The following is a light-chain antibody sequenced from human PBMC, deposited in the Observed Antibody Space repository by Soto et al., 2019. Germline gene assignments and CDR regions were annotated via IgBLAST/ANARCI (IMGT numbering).Light chain of an antibody. CDR2: EVN. J-gene: IGLJ2*01. CDR3: SSYAGRNVV. V-gene: IGLV2-14*01. Sequence: QSALTQPASLSGSPGQSITISCTGTISDIGAYDYVSWFQQHPGKAPKLMISEVNNRPSGVPNRFSGSKSGNTASLTVSGLQAEDEAHYYCSSYAGRNVVFGGGTQLTVL. CDR1: ISDIGAYDY.